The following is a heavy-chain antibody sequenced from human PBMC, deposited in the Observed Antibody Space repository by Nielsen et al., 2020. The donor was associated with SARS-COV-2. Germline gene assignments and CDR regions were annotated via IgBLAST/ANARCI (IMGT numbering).Heavy chain of an antibody. CDR1: GGSVSSGSYY. CDR2: IYYSGST. Sequence: GSLRLSCTVSGGSVSSGSYYWGWIRQPPGKGLEWIGSIYYSGSTYYNPSLKSRVTISVDTSKNQFSLKLSSVTAADTAVYYCAIDGATTTRWGQGTLVTVSS. V-gene: IGHV4-39*01. CDR3: AIDGATTTR. J-gene: IGHJ4*02. D-gene: IGHD1-26*01.